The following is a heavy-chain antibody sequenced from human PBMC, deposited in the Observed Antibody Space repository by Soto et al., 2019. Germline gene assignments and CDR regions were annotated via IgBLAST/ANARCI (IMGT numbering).Heavy chain of an antibody. V-gene: IGHV3-21*01. CDR3: ARDTPPFDY. Sequence: PGGSLRLSCAASGFTFSSYSMNWVRQAPGKGLEWVSAISSDSSYIYYPDSVMGRFIISRDNAKHSLYLQMNSLRAEDTAVYYCARDTPPFDYWGQGSLVTVSS. J-gene: IGHJ4*02. CDR2: ISSDSSYI. CDR1: GFTFSSYS.